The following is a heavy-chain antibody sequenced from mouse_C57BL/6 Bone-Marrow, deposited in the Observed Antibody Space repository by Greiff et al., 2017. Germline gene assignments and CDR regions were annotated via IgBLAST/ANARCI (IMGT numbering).Heavy chain of an antibody. CDR3: ARSSDYGSSFWYFDV. V-gene: IGHV1-72*01. CDR2: IDPNSGGT. Sequence: QVQLQQPGAELVKPGASVKLSCKASGYTFTSYWMHWVKQRPGRGLEWIGRIDPNSGGTKYNEKFKSKATLTVDKPSSTAYLQRSSLTSEDSAVYYCARSSDYGSSFWYFDVWGTGTTVTVSS. J-gene: IGHJ1*03. D-gene: IGHD1-1*01. CDR1: GYTFTSYW.